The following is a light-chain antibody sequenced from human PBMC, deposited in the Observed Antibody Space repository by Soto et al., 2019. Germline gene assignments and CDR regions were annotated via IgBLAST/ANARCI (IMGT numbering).Light chain of an antibody. CDR3: KQGYATPYT. V-gene: IGKV1-39*01. Sequence: DIQMTQSPSSLSASVGDRVIITCRASQSVRNYLNWFQQKVGRAPKLLISSTSTLYSGVPSRFSGSGSGTDYTLTINSLQPEDFATYYCKQGYATPYTFGQGTKLEIK. J-gene: IGKJ2*01. CDR2: STS. CDR1: QSVRNY.